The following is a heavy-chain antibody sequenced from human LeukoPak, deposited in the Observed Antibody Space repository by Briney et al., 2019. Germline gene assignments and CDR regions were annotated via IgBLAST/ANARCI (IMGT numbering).Heavy chain of an antibody. V-gene: IGHV5-51*01. Sequence: GESLKISCKGSGYNFSSFWIGWVRQVPGKGLGWMGIIYPGDSDTRYSPSFQGQVTIPADKSISTAYLQWSSLKASDTAMYYCARLEATYYYDSSGYRNPPDYWGQGNLVTVSS. D-gene: IGHD3-22*01. CDR1: GYNFSSFW. CDR3: ARLEATYYYDSSGYRNPPDY. J-gene: IGHJ4*02. CDR2: IYPGDSDT.